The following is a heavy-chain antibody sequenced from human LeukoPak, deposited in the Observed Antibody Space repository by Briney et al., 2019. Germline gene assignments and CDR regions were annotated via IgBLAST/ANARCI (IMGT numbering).Heavy chain of an antibody. D-gene: IGHD3-9*01. CDR2: IYSDGTT. CDR3: ARGGAYDTHGVLDS. Sequence: GGSLRLSCAASGLTVGNNYMTWVRQAPGKGLEWVSVIYSDGTTYYADSVQGRFTISTDNSRNTLYLQMTSLRAEDTALYYCARGGAYDTHGVLDSWGQGALVTVSS. CDR1: GLTVGNNY. V-gene: IGHV3-53*01. J-gene: IGHJ4*02.